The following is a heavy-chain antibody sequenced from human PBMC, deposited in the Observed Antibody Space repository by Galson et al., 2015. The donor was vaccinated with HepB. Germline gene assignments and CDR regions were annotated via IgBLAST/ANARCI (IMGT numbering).Heavy chain of an antibody. CDR3: ARLHLGGAADT. CDR2: MSFVGRK. Sequence: ETLSLTCVVSGGSLNTANYYWGWFRQPPVKGLEWIASMSFVGRKEYSPSLKSRVAISLDASKNQFSLTLTSATASDTSIYYCARLHLGGAADTWGRGALVSVSS. D-gene: IGHD3-10*01. V-gene: IGHV4-39*01. J-gene: IGHJ3*01. CDR1: GGSLNTANYY.